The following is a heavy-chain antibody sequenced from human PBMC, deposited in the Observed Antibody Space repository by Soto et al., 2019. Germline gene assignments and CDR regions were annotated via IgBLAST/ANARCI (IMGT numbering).Heavy chain of an antibody. Sequence: SVKVSCKASGGTFSSYTISWVRQAPGQGLEWMGRIIPILGIANYAQKFQGRVTITADKSTSTAYMELSSLRSEDTAVYYCARVPLYGDYVFRPAAHDYYYYMDVWGKGTTVTVSS. D-gene: IGHD4-17*01. CDR2: IIPILGIA. CDR3: ARVPLYGDYVFRPAAHDYYYYMDV. V-gene: IGHV1-69*02. CDR1: GGTFSSYT. J-gene: IGHJ6*03.